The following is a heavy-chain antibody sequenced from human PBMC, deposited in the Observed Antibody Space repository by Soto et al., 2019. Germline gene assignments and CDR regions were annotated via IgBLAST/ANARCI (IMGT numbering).Heavy chain of an antibody. CDR3: ARGIAVADPYNWFDP. V-gene: IGHV1-18*01. J-gene: IGHJ5*02. CDR1: GYTFTKKG. D-gene: IGHD6-19*01. Sequence: XPVKATWKDPGYTFTKKGMRWVRQAPTHGLEWMGWIRGSNGNTNYAQKLQGRVTMTTDTSTSTAYMELRSLRSHDTAIYYCARGIAVADPYNWFDPWGHGTLVTVSS. CDR2: IRGSNGNT.